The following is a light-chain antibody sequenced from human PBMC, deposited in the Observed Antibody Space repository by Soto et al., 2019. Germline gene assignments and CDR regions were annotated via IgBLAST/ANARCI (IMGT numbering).Light chain of an antibody. V-gene: IGLV4-69*01. J-gene: IGLJ3*02. CDR1: SGHSSDA. CDR3: QTWGTGIPWV. Sequence: QPVLTQSPFASASLGASVKLTCTLRSGHSSDAIAWHQQQPEKGPRYLMKLNSDGSHSKGDGIPDRFSGSSSGAERYLTISSLQSEDEADYYCQTWGTGIPWVFGGGTKLTVL. CDR2: LNSDGSH.